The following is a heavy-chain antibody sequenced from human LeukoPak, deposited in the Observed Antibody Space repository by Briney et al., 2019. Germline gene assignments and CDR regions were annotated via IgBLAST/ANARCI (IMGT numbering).Heavy chain of an antibody. J-gene: IGHJ6*03. CDR1: GYTFTSYD. V-gene: IGHV1-8*01. CDR3: ARDGLFQLPFYYYYYMDV. D-gene: IGHD2-2*01. Sequence: ASVKVSGKASGYTFTSYDINWVRQATGQGLEWMGWMNPNSGNTGYAQKFQGRVTMTRNTSISTAYMELSSLRSEDTAVYYCARDGLFQLPFYYYYYMDVWGKGTTVTVSS. CDR2: MNPNSGNT.